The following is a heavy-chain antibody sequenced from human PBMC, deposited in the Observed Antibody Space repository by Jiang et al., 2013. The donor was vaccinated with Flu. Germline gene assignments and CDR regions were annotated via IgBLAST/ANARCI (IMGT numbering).Heavy chain of an antibody. D-gene: IGHD6-19*01. V-gene: IGHV2-26*01. J-gene: IGHJ4*02. CDR2: IFSADEK. CDR1: GLSLSNDEMG. Sequence: KPTQTLTLTCTVSGLSLSNDEMGVTWIRQPPGKTLEWLGHIFSADEKTYTSSLKTRLTISKDTSKNQVVLTMTNMDPVDTATYYCARTHIAVAGADYFDYWGQGTLVTVSS. CDR3: ARTHIAVAGADYFDY.